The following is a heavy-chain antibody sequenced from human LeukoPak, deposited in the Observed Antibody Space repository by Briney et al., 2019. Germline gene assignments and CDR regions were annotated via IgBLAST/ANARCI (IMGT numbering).Heavy chain of an antibody. V-gene: IGHV3-74*01. Sequence: PGGSLRLSCAASGFTFSSYWLHWVRQAPGKGLVWVSRINSDGGSTSYADSVKGRFTISRDNAKNTLYLQMNSLRAEDTAVYYCARDSLAAALGPNWFDPWGQGTLVTVSS. CDR1: GFTFSSYW. D-gene: IGHD6-13*01. CDR3: ARDSLAAALGPNWFDP. CDR2: INSDGGST. J-gene: IGHJ5*02.